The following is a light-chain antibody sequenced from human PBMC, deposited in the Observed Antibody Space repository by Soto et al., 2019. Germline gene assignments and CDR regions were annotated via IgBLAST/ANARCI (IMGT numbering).Light chain of an antibody. CDR1: SSDVGGYNF. J-gene: IGLJ1*01. CDR3: TSYVGSNNFYV. V-gene: IGLV2-8*01. Sequence: QSALTQPPSASVSPGQSVTISCTGTSSDVGGYNFVSWYQQHPGKAPKLMIYEVNNRPSGVPDRFSGSKSGNTASLTVSGLQAEDEADYYCTSYVGSNNFYVFGTGTKVTVL. CDR2: EVN.